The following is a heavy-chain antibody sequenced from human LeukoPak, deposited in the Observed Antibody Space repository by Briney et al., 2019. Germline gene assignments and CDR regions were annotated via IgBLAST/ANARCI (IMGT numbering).Heavy chain of an antibody. CDR3: AKDGSPLTYYCDSSPVGNFDY. V-gene: IGHV3-23*01. CDR1: GFTFSSYA. Sequence: GGSLRLSCAASGFTFSSYAMSWVRQAPGKGLEWVSAISGSGGSTYYADSVKGRFTISRDNSKNTLYLQMNSLRAEDTAVYYCAKDGSPLTYYCDSSPVGNFDYWGQGTLVTVSS. D-gene: IGHD3-22*01. CDR2: ISGSGGST. J-gene: IGHJ4*02.